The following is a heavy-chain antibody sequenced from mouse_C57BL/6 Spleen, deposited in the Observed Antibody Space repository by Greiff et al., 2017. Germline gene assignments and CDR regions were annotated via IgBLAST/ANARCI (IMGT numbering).Heavy chain of an antibody. Sequence: EVKLEESGAGLVKPGGSLKLSCAASGFTFSSYAMSWVRQTPEERLEWVAYISSGGDYIYYADTVKGRCTFSRDNTKNTLYLQMSSLESEDKAMYYCTRDYGGSSMGYWGQGTSVTVSS. CDR1: GFTFSSYA. CDR2: ISSGGDYI. CDR3: TRDYGGSSMGY. D-gene: IGHD1-1*01. V-gene: IGHV5-9-1*02. J-gene: IGHJ4*01.